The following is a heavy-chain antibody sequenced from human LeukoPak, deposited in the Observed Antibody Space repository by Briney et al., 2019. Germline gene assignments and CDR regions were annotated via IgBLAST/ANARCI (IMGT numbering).Heavy chain of an antibody. CDR2: IIPIFGTA. CDR1: GGTFSSYA. Sequence: GASVKVSCKASGGTFSSYAISWVRQAPGQGVEWMGGIIPIFGTANYAQKFQGRVTITADESTSTAYMELSSLRSEDTAVYYCARGDDIVVVPAAIKGYAFDIWGQGTMVTVSS. D-gene: IGHD2-2*01. J-gene: IGHJ3*02. V-gene: IGHV1-69*13. CDR3: ARGDDIVVVPAAIKGYAFDI.